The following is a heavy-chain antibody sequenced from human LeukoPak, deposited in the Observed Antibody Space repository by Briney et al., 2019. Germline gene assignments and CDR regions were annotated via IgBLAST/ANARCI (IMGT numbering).Heavy chain of an antibody. CDR2: ISGSGGST. CDR1: GFTFSSYA. CDR3: AKDKGRATMGLN. V-gene: IGHV3-23*01. Sequence: GGSLRLSCAASGFTFSSYAMSWVRQAPGKGLEWVSTISGSGGSTYYADSVKGRFTISRDNSKNTLYLQMNSLRAEDTAVYYCAKDKGRATMGLNWGQGTLVTVSS. J-gene: IGHJ4*02. D-gene: IGHD3-10*01.